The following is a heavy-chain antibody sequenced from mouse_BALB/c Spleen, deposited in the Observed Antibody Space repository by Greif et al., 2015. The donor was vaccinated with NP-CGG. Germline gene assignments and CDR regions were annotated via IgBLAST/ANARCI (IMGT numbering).Heavy chain of an antibody. J-gene: IGHJ3*01. V-gene: IGHV1-87*01. CDR3: AREPITTVAGAY. CDR2: IYPGDGDT. D-gene: IGHD1-1*01. Sequence: VKLQESGAELARPGATVKLSCKASGYTFTSYWMQWVKQRPGQGLEWIGAIYPGDGDTRYTQKFKGKATLTADKSSSTAYMQLSSLASEDSAVYYCAREPITTVAGAYWGQGTLVTVSA. CDR1: GYTFTSYW.